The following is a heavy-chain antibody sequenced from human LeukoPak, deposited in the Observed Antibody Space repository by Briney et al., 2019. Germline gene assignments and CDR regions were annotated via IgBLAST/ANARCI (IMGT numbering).Heavy chain of an antibody. CDR3: AKLAGTGTTPTDY. CDR1: GFTFSNYA. CDR2: ISGVGSNT. J-gene: IGHJ4*02. V-gene: IGHV3-23*01. Sequence: PGGSLRLSCAASGFTFSNYAMTWVRQAPGKGLEWVSVISGVGSNTDYADSVKGRFTISRDNSKNTLSLQMNSLRAEDTAIYYCAKLAGTGTTPTDYWGQGTLVTVSS. D-gene: IGHD1-1*01.